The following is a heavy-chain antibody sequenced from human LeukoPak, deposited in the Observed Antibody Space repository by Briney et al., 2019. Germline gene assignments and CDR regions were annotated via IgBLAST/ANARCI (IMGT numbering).Heavy chain of an antibody. Sequence: PSETLSLTCAVYGGSFSGYYWSWIRQPPGKGLEWIGEINHSGSTNYNPSLKSRVTMSVDTSKNQFSLKLSSVTAADTAVYYCAIRGGGAYYYGMDVWGQGTTVTVSS. V-gene: IGHV4-34*01. CDR1: GGSFSGYY. D-gene: IGHD2-21*01. J-gene: IGHJ6*02. CDR2: INHSGST. CDR3: AIRGGGAYYYGMDV.